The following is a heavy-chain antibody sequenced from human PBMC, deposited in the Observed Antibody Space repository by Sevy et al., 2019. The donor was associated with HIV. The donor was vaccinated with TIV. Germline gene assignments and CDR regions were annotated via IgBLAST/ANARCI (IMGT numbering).Heavy chain of an antibody. CDR3: AKGLGMLQGALFSDDV. J-gene: IGHJ3*01. CDR2: IRYDGSTK. V-gene: IGHV3-30*02. D-gene: IGHD3-10*01. CDR1: GFTFSSYG. Sequence: GGSLRLSCEASGFTFSSYGMHWVRQAPGKGLEWVTFIRYDGSTKYYADSVKGRFTISRDNSKNTVFLQMNSLRVEDTAVYYCAKGLGMLQGALFSDDVWGQGTMVTVSS.